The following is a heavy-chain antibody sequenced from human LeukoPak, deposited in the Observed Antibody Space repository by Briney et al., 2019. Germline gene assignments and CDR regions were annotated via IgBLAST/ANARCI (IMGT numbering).Heavy chain of an antibody. CDR2: IYYSGST. V-gene: IGHV4-39*07. Sequence: SETLSLTCTVSGGSISSSSYYWGWIRQPPGKGLEWIGSIYYSGSTYYNPSLKSRVTISVDTSKNQFSLKLSSVAAADTAVYYCARDRDWFDPWGQGTLVTVSS. J-gene: IGHJ5*02. CDR3: ARDRDWFDP. CDR1: GGSISSSSYY.